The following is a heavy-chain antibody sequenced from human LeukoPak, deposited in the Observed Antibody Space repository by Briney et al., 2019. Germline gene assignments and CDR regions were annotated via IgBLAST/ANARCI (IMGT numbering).Heavy chain of an antibody. CDR2: ISGSDSNT. Sequence: PGGSLRLSCAACGFTFGDYAMSWVRQAPGKGLQWVSSISGSDSNTYYADSVKGRFTISRDISKNALYLQMNSLRAEDTAVYYCAKEGIAVAGTRFEYWGQGTLVTLSS. J-gene: IGHJ4*02. CDR3: AKEGIAVAGTRFEY. D-gene: IGHD6-19*01. V-gene: IGHV3-23*01. CDR1: GFTFGDYA.